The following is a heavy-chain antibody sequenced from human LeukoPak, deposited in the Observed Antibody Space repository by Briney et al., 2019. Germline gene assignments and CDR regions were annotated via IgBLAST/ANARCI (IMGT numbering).Heavy chain of an antibody. CDR1: GYTFTSYY. J-gene: IGHJ6*03. CDR3: ARALRYGVRYFDWLPQRKTYYYYMDV. CDR2: INPSGGST. V-gene: IGHV1-46*01. D-gene: IGHD3-9*01. Sequence: GASVKVSCKASGYTFTSYYMHWVRQAPGQGLEWMGIINPSGGSTSYAQKFQGRVTMTRDMSTSTVYMELSSLRSEDTAVYYCARALRYGVRYFDWLPQRKTYYYYMDVWGKGTTVTISS.